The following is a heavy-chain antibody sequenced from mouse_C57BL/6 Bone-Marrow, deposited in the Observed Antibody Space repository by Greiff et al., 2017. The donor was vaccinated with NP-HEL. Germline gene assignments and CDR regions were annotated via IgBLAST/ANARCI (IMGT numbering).Heavy chain of an antibody. V-gene: IGHV1-82*01. J-gene: IGHJ3*01. CDR2: IYPGDGDT. CDR1: GYAFSSSW. Sequence: VQLQQSGPELVKPGASVKISCKASGYAFSSSWMNWVKQRPGKGLEWIGRIYPGDGDTNYNGKFKGKATLTADKSSSTAYMQLSSLTSEDSAVYFCASPFTSFADWGQGTLVTVSA. CDR3: ASPFTSFAD.